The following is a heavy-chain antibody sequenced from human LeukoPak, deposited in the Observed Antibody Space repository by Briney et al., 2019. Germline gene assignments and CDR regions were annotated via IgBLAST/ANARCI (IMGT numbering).Heavy chain of an antibody. CDR1: GYSISSGYY. Sequence: SETLSLTCSVSGYSISSGYYWGWIRQPPGKGLEWIANMYHSGSTYYNPSLKTRATISVDTSKNQFSLKLSSVTAADTAVYYCARVHGSPYHSSGYYYYFDYWGQGTLVTVSS. J-gene: IGHJ4*02. CDR2: MYHSGST. D-gene: IGHD3-22*01. V-gene: IGHV4-38-2*02. CDR3: ARVHGSPYHSSGYYYYFDY.